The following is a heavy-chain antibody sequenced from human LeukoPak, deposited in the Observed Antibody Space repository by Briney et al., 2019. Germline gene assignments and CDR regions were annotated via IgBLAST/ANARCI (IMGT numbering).Heavy chain of an antibody. V-gene: IGHV4-4*02. D-gene: IGHD1-26*01. CDR1: GGSISSTNW. CDR3: SRESGAFCPFGY. CDR2: ISLTGET. Sequence: SETLSLTCGVSGGSISSTNWWSWVRQPPGQGLEWIGEISLTGETNYNPSLNGRVTMSLDKSRNQLPLKLTSVTAADTAIYYCSRESGAFCPFGYWGQGTLVIVPP. J-gene: IGHJ4*02.